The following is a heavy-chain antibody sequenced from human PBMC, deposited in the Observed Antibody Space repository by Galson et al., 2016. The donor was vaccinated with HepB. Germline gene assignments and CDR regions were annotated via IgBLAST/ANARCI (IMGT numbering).Heavy chain of an antibody. CDR2: IYHSGST. V-gene: IGHV4-38-2*01. CDR3: VRGIPLHYFDS. J-gene: IGHJ4*02. D-gene: IGHD1-14*01. CDR1: GYSISSGYY. Sequence: ETLSLTCAVSGYSISSGYYWGWIRQPPGKGLEWIGSIYHSGSTYYNPSLKSRVTISVATSKNQFSLKLSSVTAEDTAIYFCVRGIPLHYFDSWGQGSLVTVSS.